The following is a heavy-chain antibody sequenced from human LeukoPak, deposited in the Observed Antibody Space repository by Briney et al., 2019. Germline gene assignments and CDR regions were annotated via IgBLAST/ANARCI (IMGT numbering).Heavy chain of an antibody. CDR2: INTVGSST. Sequence: GGSLRLSCAASGFTFSSYWMHWVRQAPGKGLVWVSRINTVGSSTSYADSVKGRFTISRDNAKNTLYLQMNSLRAEDTAVYYCARDRYYYYDSSGYSVRHDYWGQGTLVTVSS. D-gene: IGHD3-22*01. V-gene: IGHV3-74*01. CDR3: ARDRYYYYDSSGYSVRHDY. CDR1: GFTFSSYW. J-gene: IGHJ4*02.